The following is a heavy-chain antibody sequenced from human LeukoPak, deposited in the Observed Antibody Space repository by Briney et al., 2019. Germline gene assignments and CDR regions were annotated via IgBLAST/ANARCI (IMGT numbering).Heavy chain of an antibody. Sequence: GASVKVSCKASGYTFTGYYMQWVRQAPGQGLDWMGWINPNSGGTNYAQKFQGRVTMTRDTSISTAYMELSRLRSDDTAVYYCARVLQYCSGGSCYSGVVRAFDIWGQGTMVTVSS. CDR1: GYTFTGYY. V-gene: IGHV1-2*02. J-gene: IGHJ3*02. D-gene: IGHD2-15*01. CDR3: ARVLQYCSGGSCYSGVVRAFDI. CDR2: INPNSGGT.